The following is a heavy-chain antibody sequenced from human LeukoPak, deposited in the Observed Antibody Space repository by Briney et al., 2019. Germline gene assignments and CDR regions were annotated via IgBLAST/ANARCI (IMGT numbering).Heavy chain of an antibody. CDR2: ISSNNRNK. V-gene: IGHV1-18*01. Sequence: GASVNVSCKASGYIFTTFGFAWVRQAPGQGLEWTGWISSNNRNKNYAQNLQGRVTMTIDTLTNTAYMELRSLRSDDTAVYYCARLHDYGDYPDYWGQGTLVTASS. D-gene: IGHD4-17*01. CDR3: ARLHDYGDYPDY. CDR1: GYIFTTFG. J-gene: IGHJ4*02.